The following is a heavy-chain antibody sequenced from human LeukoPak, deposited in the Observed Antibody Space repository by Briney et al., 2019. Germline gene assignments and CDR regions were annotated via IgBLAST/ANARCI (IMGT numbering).Heavy chain of an antibody. CDR1: GYTFTNYT. CDR3: ARDRQQWLVSHFDY. D-gene: IGHD6-19*01. CDR2: IIPIFGTA. Sequence: SVTVSCKASGYTFTNYTLNWVRQAPGQGLEWMGGIIPIFGTANYAQKFQGRVTITADESTSTAYMELSSLRSEDTAVYYCARDRQQWLVSHFDYWGQGTLVTVS. J-gene: IGHJ4*02. V-gene: IGHV1-69*13.